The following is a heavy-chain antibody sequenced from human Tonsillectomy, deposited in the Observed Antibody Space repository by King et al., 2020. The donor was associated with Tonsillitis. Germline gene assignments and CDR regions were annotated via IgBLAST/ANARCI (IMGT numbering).Heavy chain of an antibody. J-gene: IGHJ3*02. CDR2: INSDGSTT. D-gene: IGHD1-1*01. CDR3: ARAPMTYNWNGGAFDI. V-gene: IGHV3-74*01. Sequence: VQLVESGGGLVQPGGSLRLSCAASGFTFSSYWMHWVRQAPGKGLEWVSRINSDGSTTSYADSAKGRFIISRDNAKNTLYLQMKTLRVEDTAVYYCARAPMTYNWNGGAFDIWGQGTMVTVSS. CDR1: GFTFSSYW.